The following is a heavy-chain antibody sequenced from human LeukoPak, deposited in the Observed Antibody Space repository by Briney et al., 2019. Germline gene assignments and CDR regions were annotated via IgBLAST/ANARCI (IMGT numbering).Heavy chain of an antibody. Sequence: GASVKVSCKVSGYTLTELSMHWVRQAPGKGLEWMGGFDPEDGETIYAQKFQGRVTMTEDTCTDTAYMELSSLRSEDTAVYYCARGIDWSGNLPFDYWGQGTLVTVSS. D-gene: IGHD3-9*01. CDR2: FDPEDGET. CDR1: GYTLTELS. V-gene: IGHV1-24*01. CDR3: ARGIDWSGNLPFDY. J-gene: IGHJ4*02.